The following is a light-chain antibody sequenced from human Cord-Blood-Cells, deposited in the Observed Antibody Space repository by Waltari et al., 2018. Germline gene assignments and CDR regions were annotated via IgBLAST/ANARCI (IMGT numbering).Light chain of an antibody. CDR1: QSVSSSY. Sequence: EIVLTQSPGTLSLSPGERATLPCRASQSVSSSYLAWYQQKHGQAPRLLTYVASSRATSIPDRFSGSVSGTDFTLTISRLEPEDFAVYYCQQYGSSPVSFGQGTKLEIK. CDR2: VAS. CDR3: QQYGSSPVS. J-gene: IGKJ2*03. V-gene: IGKV3-20*01.